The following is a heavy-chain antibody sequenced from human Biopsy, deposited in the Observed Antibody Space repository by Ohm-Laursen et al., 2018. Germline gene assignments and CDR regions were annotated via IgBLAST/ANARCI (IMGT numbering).Heavy chain of an antibody. V-gene: IGHV3-48*01. CDR1: GFTFGRYS. J-gene: IGHJ4*02. Sequence: SLRLSCTASGFTFGRYSMNWIRQAPGKGLEWVSYISDTTRTIYYADSVKGRFIISRDNAKNSLYLQMNSLRVDDTAVYYCVREGWMEWPPRGDGYFDCWGQGTLVTVSS. CDR2: ISDTTRTI. CDR3: VREGWMEWPPRGDGYFDC. D-gene: IGHD5-12*01.